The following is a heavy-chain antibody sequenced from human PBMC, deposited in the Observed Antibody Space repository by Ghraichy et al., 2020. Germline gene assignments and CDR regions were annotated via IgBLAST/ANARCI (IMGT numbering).Heavy chain of an antibody. Sequence: GGSLRLSCAASGFTFSDYVLHWVRQAPGKGLEWVAVMSTTGGVIIYRDSVKGRFTISRDNSKNTLYLEMNSLTPEDTAVYYCARDPVRSRPDYFDYWGQGTLVTVSS. CDR1: GFTFSDYV. D-gene: IGHD4-11*01. CDR3: ARDPVRSRPDYFDY. V-gene: IGHV3-30*03. CDR2: MSTTGGVI. J-gene: IGHJ4*02.